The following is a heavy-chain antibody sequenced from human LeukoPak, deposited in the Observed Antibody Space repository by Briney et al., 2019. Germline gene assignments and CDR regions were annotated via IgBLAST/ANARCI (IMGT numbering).Heavy chain of an antibody. V-gene: IGHV4-4*02. D-gene: IGHD5-12*01. J-gene: IGHJ5*02. Sequence: PSETLSLTCAVSGGSINSTNWWSWVRQPPGKGLELIGEVCHTGSTNYNPSLKGRVTISIDKSKNQFSLKLSSVTAADTAVYYCARGGEGQRFKYSWFDPWGQGTLVTVSS. CDR2: VCHTGST. CDR3: ARGGEGQRFKYSWFDP. CDR1: GGSINSTNW.